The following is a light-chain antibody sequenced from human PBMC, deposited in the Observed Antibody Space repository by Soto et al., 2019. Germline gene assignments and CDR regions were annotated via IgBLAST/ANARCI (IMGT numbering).Light chain of an antibody. CDR1: QSVSSY. CDR3: QQRRNWPPT. CDR2: DAS. J-gene: IGKJ2*01. Sequence: EIVLTQSPATLSLSPGERATLSCRASQSVSSYLAWYQQKPGQAPRLLIYDASNRATGIPARFGGSGSGTEFTLTISSLEPEDFAVYYCQQRRNWPPTFGQGTNLEIK. V-gene: IGKV3-11*01.